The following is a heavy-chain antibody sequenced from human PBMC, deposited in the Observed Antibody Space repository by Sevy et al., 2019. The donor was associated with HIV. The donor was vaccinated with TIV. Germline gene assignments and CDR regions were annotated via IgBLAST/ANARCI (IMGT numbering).Heavy chain of an antibody. D-gene: IGHD1-1*01. CDR3: ALERLSSDVAEYFQN. J-gene: IGHJ1*01. CDR2: IAFDATNK. V-gene: IGHV3-30-3*01. Sequence: EGSLRLSCAASGFTFNRYSMHWVRQAPGKVLEWVATIAFDATNKHYPDSVKGRFTISRDNFQNSLFLQMDSLRPEDTAVYYCALERLSSDVAEYFQNWGQGTLVTVSS. CDR1: GFTFNRYS.